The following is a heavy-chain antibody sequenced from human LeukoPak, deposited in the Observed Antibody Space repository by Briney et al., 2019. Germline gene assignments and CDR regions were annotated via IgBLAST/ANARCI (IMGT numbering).Heavy chain of an antibody. J-gene: IGHJ4*02. CDR2: IYSGGST. CDR1: GFTVSDNY. Sequence: PGGSLRLSCAASGFTVSDNYMSWVRQAPWKGLEWVSVIYSGGSTYYSDSVKGRFTISRDNSKNTLYLQMNSLRAEDTAVYYCAKLYTSRWYNDYWGQGTLVTVSS. D-gene: IGHD6-13*01. V-gene: IGHV3-53*01. CDR3: AKLYTSRWYNDY.